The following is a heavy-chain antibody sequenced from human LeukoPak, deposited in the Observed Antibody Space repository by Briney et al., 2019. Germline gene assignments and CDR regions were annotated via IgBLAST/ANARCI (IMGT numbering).Heavy chain of an antibody. CDR1: GFTFDDYA. J-gene: IGHJ4*02. D-gene: IGHD3-16*01. Sequence: GGSLRLSCAASGFTFDDYAMHWVRQVPGKSLEWVSLISGDGTGTYYTDSVKGRFNISRDNSKNALSLQVNSLRTEDTALYYCAKDMGPLGTIWLDYWGQGTLVTISS. CDR2: ISGDGTGT. CDR3: AKDMGPLGTIWLDY. V-gene: IGHV3-43*02.